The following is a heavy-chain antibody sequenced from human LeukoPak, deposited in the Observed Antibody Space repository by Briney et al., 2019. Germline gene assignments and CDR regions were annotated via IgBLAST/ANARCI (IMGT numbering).Heavy chain of an antibody. D-gene: IGHD3-10*01. J-gene: IGHJ4*02. CDR1: GFTFSSYA. Sequence: GGCLRLSCAASGFTFSSYAMSWVRQAPGKGLEWVSAISGSGDSTYYADSVKGRFTISRDDSKNTLYLQLNSLRAEDTAVYYCARAESYYYGSGQPPYYFEYWGQGTLVTVSS. V-gene: IGHV3-23*01. CDR3: ARAESYYYGSGQPPYYFEY. CDR2: ISGSGDST.